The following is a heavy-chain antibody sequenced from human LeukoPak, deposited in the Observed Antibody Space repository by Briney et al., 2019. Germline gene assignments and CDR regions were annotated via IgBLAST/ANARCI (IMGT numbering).Heavy chain of an antibody. CDR3: AKDGYSYGFY. CDR1: GFTFSSYW. CDR2: ISGSGGST. J-gene: IGHJ4*02. Sequence: GGSLRLSCAASGFTFSSYWMHWVRQAPGKGLEWVSAISGSGGSTYYADSVKGRFTISRDNSKNTLYLQMNSLRAEDTAVYYCAKDGYSYGFYWGQGTLVTVSS. V-gene: IGHV3-23*01. D-gene: IGHD5-18*01.